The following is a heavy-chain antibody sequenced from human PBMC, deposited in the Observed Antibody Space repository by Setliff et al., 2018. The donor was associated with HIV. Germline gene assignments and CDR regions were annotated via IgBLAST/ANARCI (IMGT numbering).Heavy chain of an antibody. D-gene: IGHD6-6*01. Sequence: ASVKVSCKASGGTFSSYAISWVRQAPGQGLEWMGVIIPMHGIPNSAQKFQGRVTIKTDESTSTAYMELSSLRSEDTAIYYCARAWAMQQLVPAYWGQGTLVTVSS. V-gene: IGHV1-69*10. CDR3: ARAWAMQQLVPAY. J-gene: IGHJ4*02. CDR2: IIPMHGIP. CDR1: GGTFSSYA.